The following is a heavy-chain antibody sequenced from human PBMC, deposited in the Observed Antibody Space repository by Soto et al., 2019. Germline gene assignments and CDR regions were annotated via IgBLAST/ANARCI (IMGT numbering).Heavy chain of an antibody. CDR3: ARELPGRRVGTERNTEEYNGMDV. V-gene: IGHV5-51*01. D-gene: IGHD3-10*01. CDR2: IYPGDSDT. J-gene: IGHJ6*02. Sequence: PGESLKISCNGSGYSFTSYWIGWVRQIPGKGLEWMGIIYPGDSDTRYSPSFQGQVTISADTSKNQFSLKLSSVTAADTAVYYCARELPGRRVGTERNTEEYNGMDVWGQGTTVTVSS. CDR1: GYSFTSYW.